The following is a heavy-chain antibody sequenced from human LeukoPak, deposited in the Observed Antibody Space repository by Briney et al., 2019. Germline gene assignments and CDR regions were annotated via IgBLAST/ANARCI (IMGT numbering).Heavy chain of an antibody. CDR3: ARDWSKDGDSWWSDP. CDR2: IYYSGST. D-gene: IGHD2-8*02. Sequence: SQTLSLTCTVSGGSISSGGYYWSWIRQHPGKGLEWIGYIYYSGSTYYNPSLKSRVTISVDTSKNQFSLKLSSVTAADTAVYYCARDWSKDGDSWWSDPWGQGTLVTVSS. CDR1: GGSISSGGYY. J-gene: IGHJ5*02. V-gene: IGHV4-31*03.